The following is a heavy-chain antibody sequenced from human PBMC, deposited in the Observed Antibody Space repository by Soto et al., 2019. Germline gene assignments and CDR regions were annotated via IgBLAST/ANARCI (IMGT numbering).Heavy chain of an antibody. CDR1: GFTFSSYW. D-gene: IGHD6-19*01. V-gene: IGHV3-74*01. CDR3: ASEAVYYYYYGMDV. J-gene: IGHJ6*02. CDR2: INSDGSST. Sequence: LRLSCAACGFTFSSYWMHWVRQAPGKGLVWVSRINSDGSSTSYADSVKGRFTISRDNAKNTLYLQMNSLRAEDTAVYYCASEAVYYYYYGMDVWGQGTTVTVSS.